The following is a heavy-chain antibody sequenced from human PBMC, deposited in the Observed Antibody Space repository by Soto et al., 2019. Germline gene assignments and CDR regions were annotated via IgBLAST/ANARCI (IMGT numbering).Heavy chain of an antibody. CDR1: GFTFSSYG. CDR3: AKELGRWQWLVLSGSDI. Sequence: PGGSLILSCAASGFTFSSYGMHWVRQAPGKGLEWVAVIRCDGSNKYYADSVKGRFTISRDNSKNTLYLQMNSLRAEDTAVYYCAKELGRWQWLVLSGSDIWGQGTMVTVS. J-gene: IGHJ3*02. D-gene: IGHD6-19*01. CDR2: IRCDGSNK. V-gene: IGHV3-33*06.